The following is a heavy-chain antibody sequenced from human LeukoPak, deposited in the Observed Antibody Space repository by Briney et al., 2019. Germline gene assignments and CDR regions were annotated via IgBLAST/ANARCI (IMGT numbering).Heavy chain of an antibody. J-gene: IGHJ5*02. CDR1: GGSISTYS. Sequence: PSETLSLTCTVSGGSISTYSWSWIRQPAGKGLEWIGRIYTDGRTNYNSSLKSRVTMSIDTSKNQFSLKVNSVTAADTAVYYCAREGREWSWGQGTLVTVSS. CDR2: IYTDGRT. CDR3: AREGREWS. V-gene: IGHV4-4*07. D-gene: IGHD3-3*01.